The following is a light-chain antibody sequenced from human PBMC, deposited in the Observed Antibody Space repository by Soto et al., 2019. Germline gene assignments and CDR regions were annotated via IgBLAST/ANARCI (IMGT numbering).Light chain of an antibody. V-gene: IGLV3-21*01. J-gene: IGLJ2*01. Sequence: SYELTQPPSVSVAPGKTATITCGGNSSGSKSVHWYQQMPSQAPVLVISYDSDRPSGIPERFSGSNSGNTATLTISRVEPGDEADYYCEVWVISSGHQAIFGAGTKLTVL. CDR3: EVWVISSGHQAI. CDR1: SSGSKS. CDR2: YDS.